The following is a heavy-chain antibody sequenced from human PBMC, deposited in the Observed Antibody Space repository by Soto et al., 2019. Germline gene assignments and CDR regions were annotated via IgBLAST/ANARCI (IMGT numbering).Heavy chain of an antibody. D-gene: IGHD3-16*01. CDR3: ARDTGGLRLGEPSYYGMDV. Sequence: SGPTLVNPTQTLTLTCTFSGFSLTTHGMRVSWIRQPPGKALEWLARIDWDDDEFYSPSLRTRLAISKDTAKNQVVLTMTNMEPVDTGTYYCARDTGGLRLGEPSYYGMDVWGQGTTATVSS. V-gene: IGHV2-70*04. J-gene: IGHJ6*02. CDR2: IDWDDDE. CDR1: GFSLTTHGMR.